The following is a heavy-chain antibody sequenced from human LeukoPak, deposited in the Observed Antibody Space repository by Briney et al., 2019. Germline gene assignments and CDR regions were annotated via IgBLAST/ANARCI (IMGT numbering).Heavy chain of an antibody. D-gene: IGHD2-15*01. V-gene: IGHV4-59*01. CDR3: ASDLGYCSGGSCSAPLGYY. Sequence: PSETLSLTCTVPGGSITSYSWSWIRQPPGRGLEWIGYIYYSGSTNYNPSLKSRVTISVDTSKNQFSLKLSSVTAADTAVYYCASDLGYCSGGSCSAPLGYYGDQGTLVTVSS. CDR1: GGSITSYS. CDR2: IYYSGST. J-gene: IGHJ4*02.